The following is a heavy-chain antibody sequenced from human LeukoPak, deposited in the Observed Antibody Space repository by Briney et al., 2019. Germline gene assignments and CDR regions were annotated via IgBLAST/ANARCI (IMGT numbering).Heavy chain of an antibody. Sequence: GGSLRLSCAASGFTFSSYSMNWVRQAPGKGLEWVSSITGSSTYIYYADSVKGRFTISRDNAKNSLYLQMNSLRAEDRAVYYCARDGDGYSFDNWGQGTLVTVSS. J-gene: IGHJ4*02. V-gene: IGHV3-21*06. CDR3: ARDGDGYSFDN. CDR1: GFTFSSYS. CDR2: ITGSSTYI. D-gene: IGHD5-24*01.